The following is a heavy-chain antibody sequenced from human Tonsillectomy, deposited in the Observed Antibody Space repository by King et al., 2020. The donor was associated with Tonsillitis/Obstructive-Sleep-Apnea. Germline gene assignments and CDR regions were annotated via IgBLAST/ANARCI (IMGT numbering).Heavy chain of an antibody. CDR3: ARARDYYMDV. V-gene: IGHV1-46*01. J-gene: IGHJ6*03. CDR2: INPSGGNT. Sequence: QLVQSGAEVKKPGASVKVSCKASGYTFTSYYMHWVRQAPGQGLEWRGIINPSGGNTSSAQKCQGRFTLTRHTSTSTVYMELSSLRSEDTAVYYCARARDYYMDVWGKGTTVTVSS. CDR1: GYTFTSYY.